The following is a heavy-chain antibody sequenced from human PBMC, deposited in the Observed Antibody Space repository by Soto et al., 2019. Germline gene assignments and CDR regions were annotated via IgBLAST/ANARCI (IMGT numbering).Heavy chain of an antibody. D-gene: IGHD6-13*01. CDR2: IIPIFGTA. CDR1: GGTFSSYA. V-gene: IGHV1-69*13. CDR3: ARDGYSSSWSHYFDY. J-gene: IGHJ4*02. Sequence: SVKVSCIASGGTFSSYAISWVRQAPGQGLEWMGGIIPIFGTANYAQKFQGRVTITADESTSTAYMELSSLRSEDTAVYYCARDGYSSSWSHYFDYWGQGTLVTVSS.